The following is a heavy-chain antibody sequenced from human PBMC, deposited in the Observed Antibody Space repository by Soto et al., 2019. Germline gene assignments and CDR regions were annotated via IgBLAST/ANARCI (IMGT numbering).Heavy chain of an antibody. V-gene: IGHV5-51*01. Sequence: PGGSLKISCTASGYSFTNYCIGLVLQMPGKGPEWMGIIYPGDSDTRYSPSFQGQVTISADKSTSTAYLLWSSLKASDTAIYFCAGSIFYYGMDVWGQGTTVTVSS. J-gene: IGHJ6*02. CDR2: IYPGDSDT. CDR3: AGSIFYYGMDV. CDR1: GYSFTNYC.